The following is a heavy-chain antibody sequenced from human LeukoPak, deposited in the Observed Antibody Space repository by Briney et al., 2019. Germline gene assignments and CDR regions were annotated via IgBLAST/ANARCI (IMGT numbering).Heavy chain of an antibody. J-gene: IGHJ4*02. CDR3: ARDSWPEVVRFDF. V-gene: IGHV4-38-2*02. Sequence: PSETLSLTCSVSGSSISSGYYWGWIRQPPGKGLEWIGSIHQSGNTYFTPSLRSRVTVSVDTSKNQFSLKLSSVTAADTAVYYCARDSWPEVVRFDFWGQGTLVTVSS. CDR1: GSSISSGYY. CDR2: IHQSGNT. D-gene: IGHD1-14*01.